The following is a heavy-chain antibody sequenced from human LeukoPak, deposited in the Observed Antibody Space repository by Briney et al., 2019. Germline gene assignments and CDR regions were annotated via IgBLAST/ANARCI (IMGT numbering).Heavy chain of an antibody. V-gene: IGHV1-8*02. D-gene: IGHD3-10*01. CDR3: ARGRGPMVRGVIPSNWFDP. CDR2: MNPNSGNT. Sequence: ASVKVSCKASGGTFSSYAINWVRQATGQGLEWMGWMNPNSGNTGYAQKFQGRVTMTRNTSISTAYMELSSLRSEDTAVYYCARGRGPMVRGVIPSNWFDPWGQGTLVTVSS. CDR1: GGTFSSYA. J-gene: IGHJ5*02.